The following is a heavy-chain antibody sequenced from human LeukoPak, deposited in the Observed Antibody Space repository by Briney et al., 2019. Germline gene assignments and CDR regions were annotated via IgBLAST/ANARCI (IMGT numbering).Heavy chain of an antibody. CDR3: AKGVGTGMAYHNGMDV. Sequence: GGSLRLSCVASEFSFSNYAMTWVRQAPGKGLEWVSTITDSGARTYYADSVKGRFTISRANSQNTLDLQMNSLRVEDTAIYYCAKGVGTGMAYHNGMDVWGQGNRVTVSS. D-gene: IGHD5-18*01. CDR2: ITDSGART. V-gene: IGHV3-23*01. J-gene: IGHJ6*02. CDR1: EFSFSNYA.